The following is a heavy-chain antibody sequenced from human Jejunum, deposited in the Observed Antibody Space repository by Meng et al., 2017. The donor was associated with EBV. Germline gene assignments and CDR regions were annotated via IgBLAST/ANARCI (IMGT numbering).Heavy chain of an antibody. CDR1: GFTFSTYW. CDR3: SRDLAGPYDD. J-gene: IGHJ4*02. Sequence: EVHLVESGGTLVSPGGSLRLFCAASGFTFSTYWMPWVRQAPGKGLVWISRINENGRTTTYADSVKGRFTISRDNNKNTLYLQMNNLRAEDTAVYFCSRDLAGPYDDWGQGTLVTVSS. CDR2: INENGRTT. V-gene: IGHV3-74*01.